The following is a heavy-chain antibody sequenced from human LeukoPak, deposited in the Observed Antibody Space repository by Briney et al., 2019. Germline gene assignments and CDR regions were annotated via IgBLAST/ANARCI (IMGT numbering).Heavy chain of an antibody. Sequence: PSETLSLTCTVSGGSISSGGYYWSWIRQPPGKGLEWIGYIYHSGSTYYNPSLKSRVTISVDRSKNQFSLKLSSVTAADTAVYYCARDCEQCGYAFDIWGQGTMVTVSS. CDR1: GGSISSGGYY. CDR2: IYHSGST. D-gene: IGHD6-19*01. CDR3: ARDCEQCGYAFDI. V-gene: IGHV4-30-2*01. J-gene: IGHJ3*02.